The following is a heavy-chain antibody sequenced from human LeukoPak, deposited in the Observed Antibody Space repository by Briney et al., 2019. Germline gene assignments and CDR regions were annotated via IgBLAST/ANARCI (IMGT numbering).Heavy chain of an antibody. CDR3: AKGSCSGWYGWFAP. CDR2: IEASGGAT. D-gene: IGHD6-19*01. V-gene: IGHV3-23*01. Sequence: GGSLRLSCAASGFTFSDYAMYWVRQAPGKGLEWVSSIEASGGATYYADSVKGRFTISRGNSKNTFYLQMNSLRAEDTAVYYCAKGSCSGWYGWFAPWGQGTIVTVSS. CDR1: GFTFSDYA. J-gene: IGHJ5*02.